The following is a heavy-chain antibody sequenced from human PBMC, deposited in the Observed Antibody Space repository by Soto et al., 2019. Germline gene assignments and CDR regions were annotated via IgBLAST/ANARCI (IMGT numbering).Heavy chain of an antibody. J-gene: IGHJ6*02. Sequence: PSETLSLTCTVSGGSISSGGYYWSWIRQHPGKGLEWIGYIYYSGSTYYNPSLKSRVTISVDTSKNQFSLNLSSVTAADTAVYYCARDSKVVLAAPKPYYYGMDVWGQGTTVTVSS. D-gene: IGHD2-15*01. V-gene: IGHV4-31*03. CDR2: IYYSGST. CDR3: ARDSKVVLAAPKPYYYGMDV. CDR1: GGSISSGGYY.